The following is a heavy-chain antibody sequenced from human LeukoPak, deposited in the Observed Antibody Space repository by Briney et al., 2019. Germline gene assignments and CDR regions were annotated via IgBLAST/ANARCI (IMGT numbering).Heavy chain of an antibody. Sequence: SETLSLTCTVSGGSISPYYWSWIRQPPGKGLEWIGSIYHSGSTYYNPSLKSQVTISVDTSKNQFSLKLSSVTAADTAVYYCARDRSYCSGGSCSYYFDYWGQGTLVTVSS. D-gene: IGHD2-15*01. V-gene: IGHV4-38-2*02. CDR2: IYHSGST. J-gene: IGHJ4*02. CDR1: GGSISPYY. CDR3: ARDRSYCSGGSCSYYFDY.